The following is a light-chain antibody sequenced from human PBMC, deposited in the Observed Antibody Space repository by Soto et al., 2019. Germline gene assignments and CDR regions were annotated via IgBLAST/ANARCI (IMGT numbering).Light chain of an antibody. CDR2: FAS. CDR1: QSVGSN. Sequence: DIVMTQSPATLSVSPVEGATLSCMASQSVGSNLAWYQQKPAQAPRLLIYFASTRATAVPARFTAGGSGTEFTLTISSLQSDDLAVYYCQQYDKWPRTFGQGTKVDIK. CDR3: QQYDKWPRT. V-gene: IGKV3-15*01. J-gene: IGKJ1*01.